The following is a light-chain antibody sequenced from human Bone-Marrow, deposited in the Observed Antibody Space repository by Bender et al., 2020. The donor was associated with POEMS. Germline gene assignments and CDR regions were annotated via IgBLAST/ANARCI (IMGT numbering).Light chain of an antibody. CDR2: EVY. CDR1: SGDVGTYDH. CDR3: AAWEDSLNGWV. J-gene: IGLJ3*02. Sequence: QSALTQPPSASGSPGQSVTISCTGTSGDVGTYDHVSWYQQHPGRTPKLLIYEVYKRPSGVPGRFSGSKSGTSASLAISGLQSEDEADYYCAAWEDSLNGWVFGGGTKLTVL. V-gene: IGLV2-8*01.